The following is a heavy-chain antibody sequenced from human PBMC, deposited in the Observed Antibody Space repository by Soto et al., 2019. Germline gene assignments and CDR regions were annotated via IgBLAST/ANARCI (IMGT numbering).Heavy chain of an antibody. CDR3: ARAYGDYVFDF. CDR2: IYYSGST. D-gene: IGHD4-17*01. J-gene: IGHJ4*02. Sequence: PSETLSLTCTVSGGSISRYYWNWIRQPPGKGLEWIGYIYYSGSTNYNPSLKSRVTISVDTSKNHFSLKLSSVTATDTAVYYCARAYGDYVFDFWGQGTLVTVSS. CDR1: GGSISRYY. V-gene: IGHV4-59*01.